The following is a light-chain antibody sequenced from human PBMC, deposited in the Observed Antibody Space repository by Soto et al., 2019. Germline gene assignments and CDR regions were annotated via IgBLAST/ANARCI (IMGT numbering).Light chain of an antibody. CDR3: SSYTTSGTGV. J-gene: IGLJ3*02. V-gene: IGLV2-14*01. Sequence: QSVLTQPASVSGSPGQSITISCTGSSSDVGGYNYVSWFQQHPGKAPKLMIYDVSNRPSGVSNRFSGSKSGNTASLTISGLQAEDEADYYCSSYTTSGTGVFGGGTKLTVL. CDR2: DVS. CDR1: SSDVGGYNY.